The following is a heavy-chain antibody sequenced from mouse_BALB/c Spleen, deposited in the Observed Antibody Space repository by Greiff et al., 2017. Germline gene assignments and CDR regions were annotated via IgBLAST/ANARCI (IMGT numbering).Heavy chain of an antibody. V-gene: IGHV2-9*02. J-gene: IGHJ4*01. CDR2: IWAGGST. D-gene: IGHD2-14*01. Sequence: VKLVESGPGLVAPSQSLSITCTVSGFSLTSYGVHWVRQPPGKGLEWLGVIWAGGSTNYNSALMSRLSISKDNSKSQVFLKMNSLQTDDTAMYYCAREGDRYDDGDAMDYWGQGTSVTVSS. CDR1: GFSLTSYG. CDR3: AREGDRYDDGDAMDY.